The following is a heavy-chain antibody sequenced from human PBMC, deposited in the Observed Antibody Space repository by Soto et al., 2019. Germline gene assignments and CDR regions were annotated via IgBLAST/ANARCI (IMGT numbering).Heavy chain of an antibody. CDR1: GGSFSGYY. V-gene: IGHV4-34*01. Sequence: SETLSLTCAVYGGSFSGYYWSWIRQPPGKGLEWIGEINHSGSTNYNPSLKSRVTISVDTSKNQFSLKLSSVTAADTAAYYCARGRIAAAGPFDYWGQGTLVTVSS. J-gene: IGHJ4*02. D-gene: IGHD6-13*01. CDR2: INHSGST. CDR3: ARGRIAAAGPFDY.